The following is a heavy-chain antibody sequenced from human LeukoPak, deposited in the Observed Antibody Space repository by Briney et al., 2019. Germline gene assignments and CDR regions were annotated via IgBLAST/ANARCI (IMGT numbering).Heavy chain of an antibody. CDR1: GGSFSGYY. CDR2: INHSGST. V-gene: IGHV4-34*01. Sequence: PSETLSLTCAVYGGSFSGYYWSWIRQPPGKGLEWIGEINHSGSTNYNPPLKSRVTISVDTSKNQFSLKLSSVTAADTAVYYCTRGDSTNKNDYWGQGTLVTVSS. D-gene: IGHD1/OR15-1a*01. J-gene: IGHJ4*02. CDR3: TRGDSTNKNDY.